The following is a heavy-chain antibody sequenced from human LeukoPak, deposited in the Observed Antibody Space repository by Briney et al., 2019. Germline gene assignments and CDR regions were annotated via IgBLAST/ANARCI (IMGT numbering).Heavy chain of an antibody. CDR3: ARMTEGGYFDY. CDR1: EITFTNYW. Sequence: PGGSLRLSCAASEITFTNYWMTWVRQAPGKGLEWVANIKQDGSEKYYVDSVKGRFTISRDNAKNSLYLQMNSLRAEDTAVYYCARMTEGGYFDYWGQGTLVTVSS. D-gene: IGHD3-10*01. J-gene: IGHJ4*02. V-gene: IGHV3-7*01. CDR2: IKQDGSEK.